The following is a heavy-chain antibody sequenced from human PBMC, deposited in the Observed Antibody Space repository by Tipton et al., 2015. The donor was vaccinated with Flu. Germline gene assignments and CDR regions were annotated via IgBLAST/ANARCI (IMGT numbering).Heavy chain of an antibody. V-gene: IGHV4-4*07. CDR2: IYTSGST. J-gene: IGHJ4*02. CDR3: ARGSGSGTFLIFDS. CDR1: GDSIRSYY. D-gene: IGHD3-10*01. Sequence: LRLSCTVSGDSIRSYYWSWIRQPAGKGLEWIGRIYTSGSTKYNPSLKSRVSMSIDTSNNQFSLILSSVIAADTAVYYCARGSGSGTFLIFDSWGQGTLVTVSS.